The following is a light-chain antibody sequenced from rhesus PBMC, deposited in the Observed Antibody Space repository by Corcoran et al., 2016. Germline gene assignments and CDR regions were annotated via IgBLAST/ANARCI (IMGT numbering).Light chain of an antibody. V-gene: IGKV1-22*01. Sequence: DIQMTQSPSSLSASVGDTVTITCRASQSISSWLAWYQQKPGKAPKLLIYKASSLQSGVPSRCSGRGSGTDFTLTISSLQSEDFATYYCQQYSSSPLTFGGGTKVELK. CDR2: KAS. J-gene: IGKJ4*01. CDR1: QSISSW. CDR3: QQYSSSPLT.